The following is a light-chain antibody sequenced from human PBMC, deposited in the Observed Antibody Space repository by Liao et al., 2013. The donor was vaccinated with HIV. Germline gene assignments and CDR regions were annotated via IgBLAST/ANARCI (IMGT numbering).Light chain of an antibody. V-gene: IGLV3-1*01. J-gene: IGLJ2*01. CDR3: QAWDSSTVV. Sequence: YELTQPPSVSVSPGQTATITCSGDKVGDKYACWYQQKPGQSPVLVIYQDSKRPSGIPERFSGSNSGNTATLTISGTQAMDEADYYCQAWDSSTVVFGGGTKLTVL. CDR2: QDS. CDR1: KVGDKY.